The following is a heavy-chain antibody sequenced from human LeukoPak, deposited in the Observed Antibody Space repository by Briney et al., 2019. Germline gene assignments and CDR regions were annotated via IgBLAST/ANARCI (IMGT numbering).Heavy chain of an antibody. CDR2: IYYRGST. CDR3: ARSGVFTGYDAFDV. Sequence: SETLSLTCTVSGGSINISYWSWIRQPPGKGLEWIGYIYYRGSTNYNPSLKSRVTISVDTSKNHYSLRLTSVTAADTAVYYCARSGVFTGYDAFDVWGQGTGVTVSS. V-gene: IGHV4-59*08. CDR1: GGSINISY. J-gene: IGHJ3*01. D-gene: IGHD6-13*01.